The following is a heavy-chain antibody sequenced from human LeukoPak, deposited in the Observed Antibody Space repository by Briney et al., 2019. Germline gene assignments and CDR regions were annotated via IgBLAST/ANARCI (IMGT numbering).Heavy chain of an antibody. V-gene: IGHV1-18*01. D-gene: IGHD1-26*01. J-gene: IGHJ4*02. CDR2: ISAYNGNT. CDR1: GYTFTSYG. CDR3: ARAGYSRFVDDLDY. Sequence: ASVKVSCKXSGYTFTSYGISWVRQAPGQGLEWMGWISAYNGNTKYTQKLQDRVTMTTDTSTSTAYMELKTLRSDDTAVYFCARAGYSRFVDDLDYWGQGTLVTVSS.